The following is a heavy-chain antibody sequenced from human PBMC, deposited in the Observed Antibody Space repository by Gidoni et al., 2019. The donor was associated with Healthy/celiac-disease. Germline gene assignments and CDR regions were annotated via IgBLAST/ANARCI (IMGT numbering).Heavy chain of an antibody. CDR1: GFTFSSYS. V-gene: IGHV3-21*01. D-gene: IGHD6-19*01. CDR2: ISSSSSDI. J-gene: IGHJ3*02. Sequence: EVQLVESGGGLVKPGGSLRLSCAASGFTFSSYSMNWVRQAPGKGLEWVYAISSSSSDIYYADAVKGRFTISRDNAKNSLYLQMNSLRAEDTAVYYWARDIAVESAFDIWGQGTMVTVSS. CDR3: ARDIAVESAFDI.